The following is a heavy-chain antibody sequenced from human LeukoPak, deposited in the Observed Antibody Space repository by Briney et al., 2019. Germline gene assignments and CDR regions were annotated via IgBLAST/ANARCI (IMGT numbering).Heavy chain of an antibody. V-gene: IGHV1-18*01. CDR2: LSTYDANT. Sequence: GASVKVSCKASGYTFTSYGISWVRQAPGQGLEWMGWLSTYDANTNYAQKLQGRVTMTTDTSTSTAYMELRSLRSDDTAVYYCARGGVYNNYFDCWGQGTLVTVSS. D-gene: IGHD5-24*01. CDR3: ARGGVYNNYFDC. J-gene: IGHJ4*02. CDR1: GYTFTSYG.